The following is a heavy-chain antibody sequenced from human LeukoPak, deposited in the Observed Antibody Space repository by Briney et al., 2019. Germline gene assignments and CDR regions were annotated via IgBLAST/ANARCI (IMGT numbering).Heavy chain of an antibody. CDR1: GYTFTSYY. CDR2: INPSGGST. Sequence: ASVTVSCTASGYTFTSYYLHWVRQAPGQGLEWMGIINPSGGSTRYAQKFQDRVTMTRDTSASTLYMELSSLSSEDTAVYYCARGPATGTAWPFDYWGQGSLVTVSS. D-gene: IGHD6-13*01. J-gene: IGHJ4*02. V-gene: IGHV1-46*01. CDR3: ARGPATGTAWPFDY.